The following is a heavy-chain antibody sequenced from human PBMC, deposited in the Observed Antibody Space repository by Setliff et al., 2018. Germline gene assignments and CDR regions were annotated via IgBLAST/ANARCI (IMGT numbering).Heavy chain of an antibody. Sequence: PGGSLRLSCAASGFTFSDYYMSWIRQAPGKGLEWVSYISSSGSTIYYADSVKGRFTISRDNAKNSLYLQMNSLRAEDTAVYYCAKNHDSSGYYSYFKQWGQGTLVTVSS. CDR1: GFTFSDYY. D-gene: IGHD3-22*01. CDR2: ISSSGSTI. CDR3: AKNHDSSGYYSYFKQ. V-gene: IGHV3-11*04. J-gene: IGHJ1*01.